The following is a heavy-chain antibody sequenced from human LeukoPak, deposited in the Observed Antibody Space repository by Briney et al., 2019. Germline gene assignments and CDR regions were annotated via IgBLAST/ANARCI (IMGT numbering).Heavy chain of an antibody. V-gene: IGHV3-33*01. D-gene: IGHD5-12*01. Sequence: GGSLRPSCAASGFTFSSYGMPWVRQAPGKGLEWVAVIWYDGSNKYYADSVKGRFTISRDNSKNTLYLQMNSLRAEDTAVYYCARGGVATIHIIDYWGQGTLVTVSS. CDR3: ARGGVATIHIIDY. CDR2: IWYDGSNK. J-gene: IGHJ4*02. CDR1: GFTFSSYG.